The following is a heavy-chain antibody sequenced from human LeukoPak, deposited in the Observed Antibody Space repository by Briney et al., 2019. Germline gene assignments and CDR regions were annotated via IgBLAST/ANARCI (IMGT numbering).Heavy chain of an antibody. Sequence: SETLSLTCSVSGGSISSHYWSWIRQSAGKGLEWIGRMYTSGSTDYNPSFQSRVTMSVDTSKNQFALRLTSVTAADTAVYFCARDLYFYDNSAKREFDAFDIWGQGTTVTVSA. J-gene: IGHJ3*02. CDR2: MYTSGST. V-gene: IGHV4-4*07. D-gene: IGHD3-22*01. CDR1: GGSISSHY. CDR3: ARDLYFYDNSAKREFDAFDI.